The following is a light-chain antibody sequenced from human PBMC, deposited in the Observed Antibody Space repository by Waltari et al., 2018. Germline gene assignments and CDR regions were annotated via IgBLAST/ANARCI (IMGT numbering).Light chain of an antibody. V-gene: IGKV3-20*01. CDR1: QSVRRA. Sequence: EIVLTQSPGTRSWSQGERVTLSCRSRQSVRRALAWYQQKPGPAPRLLMYGASTRATGSPDRFSGSGSWTHFSATISRLEPEDFGVYYCQQYVRLPVTFGQGTKVEIK. CDR3: QQYVRLPVT. J-gene: IGKJ1*01. CDR2: GAS.